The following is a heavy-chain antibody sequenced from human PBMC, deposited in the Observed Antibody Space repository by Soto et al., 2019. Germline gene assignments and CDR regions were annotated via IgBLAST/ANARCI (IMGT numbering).Heavy chain of an antibody. Sequence: ASVNVSCKASGYTFTSYGISWVLRAPGQGLEWMGWISAYNGNTNYAQKLQGRVTMTTDTSTSTAYMELRSLGSGDTAVYYCARDPRKLAYGGGDCAFDSWGQGTMVTVS. CDR2: ISAYNGNT. CDR1: GYTFTSYG. CDR3: ARDPRKLAYGGGDCAFDS. J-gene: IGHJ3*02. V-gene: IGHV1-18*01. D-gene: IGHD2-21*01.